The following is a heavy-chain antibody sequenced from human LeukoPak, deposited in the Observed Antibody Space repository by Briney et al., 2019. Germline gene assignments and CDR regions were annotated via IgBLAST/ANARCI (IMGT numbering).Heavy chain of an antibody. Sequence: GGSLRLSCPVSAFTVSSNYMRWDRQAQGKGIEWDAVIHSVGSTYLEDSVKGRFTIARDNSKNTLYLQMNSLRAEDTAVYYCARKGGAACRDYWGQGTLGTVSS. CDR2: IHSVGST. CDR1: AFTVSSNY. CDR3: ARKGGAACRDY. J-gene: IGHJ4*02. D-gene: IGHD6-6*01. V-gene: IGHV3-66*02.